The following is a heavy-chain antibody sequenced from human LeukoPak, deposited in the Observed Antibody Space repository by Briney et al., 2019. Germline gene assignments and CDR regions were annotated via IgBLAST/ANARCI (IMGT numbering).Heavy chain of an antibody. CDR3: ARESPIIGYCSSPSCPNWFDP. CDR2: ISSIGST. J-gene: IGHJ5*02. Sequence: SETLSLTCSVSDDSFSTHYWTWIPHPPGKGLEWIGYISSIGSTNYNPSLTRRVPISVDTSTKPFSLKMTSVTPADTAVYHCARESPIIGYCSSPSCPNWFDPWGQGTLVTVSS. V-gene: IGHV4-59*11. CDR1: DDSFSTHY. D-gene: IGHD2-2*01.